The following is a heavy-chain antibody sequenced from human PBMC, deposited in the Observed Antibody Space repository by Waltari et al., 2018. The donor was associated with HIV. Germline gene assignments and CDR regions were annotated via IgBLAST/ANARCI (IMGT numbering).Heavy chain of an antibody. CDR1: HGSIRSYY. CDR2: IYSCGST. Sequence: QVQLQESGPGLVKPSETLSLICTVSHGSIRSYYWSWIRQPPGKGLGWIGHIYSCGSTNYNPSLKSRVTVSVDTSKNPVSLRLSSVSAADTAVYYCAGSLHQLIFPLLFAHWGQGTLVTVSP. V-gene: IGHV4-59*01. CDR3: AGSLHQLIFPLLFAH. D-gene: IGHD2-2*01. J-gene: IGHJ4*02.